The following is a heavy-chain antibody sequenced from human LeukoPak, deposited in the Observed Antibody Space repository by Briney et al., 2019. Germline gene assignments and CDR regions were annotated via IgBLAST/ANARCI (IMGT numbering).Heavy chain of an antibody. V-gene: IGHV1-2*02. CDR2: INPNSGGT. CDR3: ARAVAKPVFEGDWFDR. Sequence: ASVKVSCKASGYTFTGYYMHWVRQAPGQGLEWMGWINPNSGGTNYAQKFQGRVTMTRDTSISTAYMELSRLRSDDTAVYYCARAVAKPVFEGDWFDRWGQGTLVTVSS. J-gene: IGHJ5*02. CDR1: GYTFTGYY. D-gene: IGHD2-2*01.